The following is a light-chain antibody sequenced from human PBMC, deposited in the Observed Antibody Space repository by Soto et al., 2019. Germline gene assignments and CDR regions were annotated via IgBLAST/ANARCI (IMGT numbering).Light chain of an antibody. CDR3: QQSYSTPPT. J-gene: IGKJ1*01. Sequence: DIQMTQSPSSLSTSVGDRVTITCRASQSISSYLNWYQQKPGKAPKLLICSASSLQSGVPPRFSGSGSGTDFTLTISSLQPEDFATYYCQQSYSTPPTFGQGTKVDIK. CDR1: QSISSY. CDR2: SAS. V-gene: IGKV1-39*01.